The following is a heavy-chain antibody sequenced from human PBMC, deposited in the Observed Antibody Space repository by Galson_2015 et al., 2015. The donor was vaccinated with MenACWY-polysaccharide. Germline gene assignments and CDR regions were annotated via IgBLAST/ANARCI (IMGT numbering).Heavy chain of an antibody. D-gene: IGHD3-22*01. CDR3: ALVGGMNYYDSSGFSAFDI. CDR1: GYSFSTFW. V-gene: IGHV5-51*03. J-gene: IGHJ3*02. CDR2: IYPGDSDT. Sequence: QSGAEVKKPGESLQISCKGSGYSFSTFWIGWVRQMPGKGLEWMGIIYPGDSDTKYSPSFQGQVTISADKSISTAYLQWTSLKASDTAMYYCALVGGMNYYDSSGFSAFDIWGQGTMITVSS.